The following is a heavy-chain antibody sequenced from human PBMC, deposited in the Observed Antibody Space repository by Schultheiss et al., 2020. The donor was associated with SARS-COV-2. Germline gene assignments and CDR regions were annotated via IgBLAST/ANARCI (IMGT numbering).Heavy chain of an antibody. CDR1: GGSISSYY. Sequence: GSLRLSCTVSGGSISSYYWSWIRQPPGKGLEWIGYIYYSGSTNYNPSLKSRVTISVDTSKNQFSLKLSSVTAADTAVYYCARGYYDVLTGYYYFDYWGQGTLVTVSS. J-gene: IGHJ4*02. CDR2: IYYSGST. CDR3: ARGYYDVLTGYYYFDY. V-gene: IGHV4-59*01. D-gene: IGHD3-9*01.